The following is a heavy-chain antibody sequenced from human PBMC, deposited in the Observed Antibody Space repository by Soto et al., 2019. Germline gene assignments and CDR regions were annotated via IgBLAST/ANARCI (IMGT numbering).Heavy chain of an antibody. CDR3: ARRLTGRTTGDWFDP. CDR2: ISSGGGTS. V-gene: IGHV3-11*01. Sequence: VQLVESGGGLVKPGGSLRLTCAASGFIFSDYYMTWIRQAPGKGLEWISDISSGGGTSYFADSVRGRFTISRDNANNSLYLQMYNLRAEDTAIYYCARRLTGRTTGDWFDPWGQGTLVTVSS. D-gene: IGHD1-20*01. CDR1: GFIFSDYY. J-gene: IGHJ5*02.